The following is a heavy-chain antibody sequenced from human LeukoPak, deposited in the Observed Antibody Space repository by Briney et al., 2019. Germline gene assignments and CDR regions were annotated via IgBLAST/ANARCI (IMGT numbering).Heavy chain of an antibody. Sequence: GGSLRLSCVGSGFTFTTYWMSWVRQAPGKGLEWVANIKQDGSEEYYVDSVKGRFTISRDNAKNTLYLQMNSLRVEDTAVYYCVCLGLGGLSLDWGQGTLVTVSS. V-gene: IGHV3-7*01. CDR1: GFTFTTYW. CDR2: IKQDGSEE. J-gene: IGHJ4*02. D-gene: IGHD3-16*01. CDR3: VCLGLGGLSLD.